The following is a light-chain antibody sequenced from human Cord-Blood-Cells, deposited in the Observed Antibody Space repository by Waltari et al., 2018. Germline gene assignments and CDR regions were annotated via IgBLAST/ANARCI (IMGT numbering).Light chain of an antibody. CDR3: QQYNSDPGT. CDR2: KAS. CDR1: QSISSW. V-gene: IGKV1-5*03. Sequence: DIQMTQSPSTLSASVGDRFTITCRASQSISSWLAWYQQKPGKAPKLLIYKASSLESGVPSRFSGSGSGTEWTLTSSSLHPDDFATYYCQQYNSDPGTFGQGTKVEIK. J-gene: IGKJ1*01.